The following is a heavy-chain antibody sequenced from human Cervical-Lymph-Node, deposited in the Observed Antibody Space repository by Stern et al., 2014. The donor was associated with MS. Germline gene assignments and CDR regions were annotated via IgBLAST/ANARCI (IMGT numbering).Heavy chain of an antibody. Sequence: QVQLGQSGAEVKKPGASVKVSCKASGYTFTSLDINWVRQASGQGLEWMGWMNPNSGNTGYAQKFQGRVTMTMNTAISTAYMELSSLTSEDTAVYYCARVKGDPDYWGQGTLVTVSS. D-gene: IGHD2-21*02. CDR3: ARVKGDPDY. CDR2: MNPNSGNT. CDR1: GYTFTSLD. J-gene: IGHJ4*02. V-gene: IGHV1-8*01.